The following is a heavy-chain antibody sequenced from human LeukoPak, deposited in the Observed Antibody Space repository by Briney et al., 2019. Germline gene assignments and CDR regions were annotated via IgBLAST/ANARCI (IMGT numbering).Heavy chain of an antibody. J-gene: IGHJ5*02. CDR3: AKGGNIWSGLLGRNWFDP. Sequence: SETLSLTCAVYGGSFRGYYWSWIRQPPGPGLEWIGEVNHSGSTNYNPSLKSRVTISEDTSKSQFSLKLSSVTAADTAVYYCAKGGNIWSGLLGRNWFDPWGQGTLVTVSS. V-gene: IGHV4-34*01. CDR1: GGSFRGYY. CDR2: VNHSGST. D-gene: IGHD3-3*01.